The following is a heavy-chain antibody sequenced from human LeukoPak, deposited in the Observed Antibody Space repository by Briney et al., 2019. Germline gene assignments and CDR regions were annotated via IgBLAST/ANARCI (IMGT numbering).Heavy chain of an antibody. Sequence: GESLKISCKGSGYSFTSYWIGWVRQMPGKGLERMGIIYPGGSDTRYSPSFQGQVTISADKSISTAYLQWSSLKASDTAMYYCARLPRLYCSSTSCYTGWFDPWGQGTLVTVSS. V-gene: IGHV5-51*01. CDR3: ARLPRLYCSSTSCYTGWFDP. D-gene: IGHD2-2*02. CDR1: GYSFTSYW. CDR2: IYPGGSDT. J-gene: IGHJ5*02.